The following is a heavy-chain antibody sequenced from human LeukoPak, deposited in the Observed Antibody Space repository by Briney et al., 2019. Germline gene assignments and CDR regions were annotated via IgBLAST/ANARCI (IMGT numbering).Heavy chain of an antibody. D-gene: IGHD6-19*01. CDR3: ARDLYQWLPSTRPRDYYYYMHV. J-gene: IGHJ6*03. Sequence: ASVKVSCKASGYTFTGYYIHWVRQAPGQGFECMGWINPNSGGTNYAQKFQGRVTMTRDTSISTAYMELSRLRSDDTAVYYCARDLYQWLPSTRPRDYYYYMHVWGEGTTVTVSS. V-gene: IGHV1-2*02. CDR2: INPNSGGT. CDR1: GYTFTGYY.